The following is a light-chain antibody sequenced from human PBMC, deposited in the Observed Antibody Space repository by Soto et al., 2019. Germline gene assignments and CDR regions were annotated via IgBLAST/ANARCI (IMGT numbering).Light chain of an antibody. CDR3: MQALQTPIT. CDR1: QSLLHSNGYNY. J-gene: IGKJ1*01. Sequence: DIVMTQSPLSLPVTPGDPASISCRSSQSLLHSNGYNYLDWYLQKPGQSPQLLIYLGSNRASGVPDRFSGSGSGTDFTLKISRVEAEDVGVYYCMQALQTPITFGQGTKVDIK. CDR2: LGS. V-gene: IGKV2-28*01.